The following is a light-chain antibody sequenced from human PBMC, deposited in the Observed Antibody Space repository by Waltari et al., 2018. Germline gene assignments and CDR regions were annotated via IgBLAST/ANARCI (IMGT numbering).Light chain of an antibody. CDR3: SSYTSSGTLRV. V-gene: IGLV2-14*03. J-gene: IGLJ2*01. CDR1: SSDVGGYNY. Sequence: QSALTQPASVSGSPGQSITISCTGTSSDVGGYNYLSWYQQHPGKAPKLMIYDVSKRPSGVSNRFSGSKSGNTASLTISGLQAEDEADYYCSSYTSSGTLRVFGGGTKLTVL. CDR2: DVS.